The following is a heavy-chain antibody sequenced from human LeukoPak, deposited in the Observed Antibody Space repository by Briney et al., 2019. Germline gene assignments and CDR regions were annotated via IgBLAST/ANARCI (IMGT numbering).Heavy chain of an antibody. J-gene: IGHJ4*02. CDR2: IYYSGST. CDR1: GGSISSSSYY. CDR3: ARNSITAYDY. D-gene: IGHD1-20*01. V-gene: IGHV4-39*07. Sequence: SETLSLTCTVSGGSISSSSYYCGWIRQPPGTGLEWIGSIYYSGSTYYNPSLKSRVTISVDTSKNQFSLKLSSVTAADTAVYYCARNSITAYDYWGQGTLVTVSS.